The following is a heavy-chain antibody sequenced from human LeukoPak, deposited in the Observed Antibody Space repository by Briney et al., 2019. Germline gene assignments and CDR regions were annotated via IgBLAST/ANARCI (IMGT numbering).Heavy chain of an antibody. CDR3: ARGGAHYGDFYFDY. D-gene: IGHD4-17*01. J-gene: IGHJ4*02. Sequence: PSETLSLTCTVSGGSISSYYWSWIRQPPGKGLEWIGYIYYSGSTSYNPSLKSRVTISVDTSKNQFSLKLSSVTAADTVVYYCARGGAHYGDFYFDYWGQGTLVTVSS. CDR1: GGSISSYY. V-gene: IGHV4-59*01. CDR2: IYYSGST.